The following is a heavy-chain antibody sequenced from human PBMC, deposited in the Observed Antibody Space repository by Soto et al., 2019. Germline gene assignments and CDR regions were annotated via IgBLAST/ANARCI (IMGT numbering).Heavy chain of an antibody. CDR1: GFTVSSNY. V-gene: IGHV3-53*02. D-gene: IGHD2-15*01. J-gene: IGHJ6*02. CDR2: IYSGGST. Sequence: EVQLVQTGGGLIQPGGSLRLSCAASGFTVSSNYMSWVRQAPGKGLEWVSVIYSGGSTYYADSVKGRFTISRDNSKNTLYLHMNSLRAEDTAVYYCARMGSEEVVAATYYYYYAMDVWRQGTTVTVSS. CDR3: ARMGSEEVVAATYYYYYAMDV.